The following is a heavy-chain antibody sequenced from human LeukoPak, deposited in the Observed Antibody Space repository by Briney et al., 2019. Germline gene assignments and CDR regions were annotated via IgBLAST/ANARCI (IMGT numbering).Heavy chain of an antibody. CDR1: GFSFSSYS. CDR2: ISSSSSYI. J-gene: IGHJ5*02. V-gene: IGHV3-21*01. Sequence: GGSLRLSCAASGFSFSSYSMNWVRQAPGKGLEWVSSISSSSSYIYYADSVKGRFTISRDNAKNSLYLQMNSLRAEDTAVYYCAREDYGDYGWFDHWGQGTLVTVSS. D-gene: IGHD4-17*01. CDR3: AREDYGDYGWFDH.